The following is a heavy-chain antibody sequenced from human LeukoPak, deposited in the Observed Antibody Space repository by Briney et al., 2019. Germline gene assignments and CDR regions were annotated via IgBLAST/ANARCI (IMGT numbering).Heavy chain of an antibody. CDR3: ARDRRWLRTFDY. J-gene: IGHJ4*02. CDR2: IKQDGSEK. CDR1: GFTFSSYW. Sequence: GGSLRLSCVGSGFTFSSYWMSWVRQAPGKGLEWVANIKQDGSEKYYVDSVKGRFTISRDNAKNSLYLQMNSLRAEDTAVYYCARDRRWLRTFDYWGQGTLVTVSS. D-gene: IGHD3-22*01. V-gene: IGHV3-7*01.